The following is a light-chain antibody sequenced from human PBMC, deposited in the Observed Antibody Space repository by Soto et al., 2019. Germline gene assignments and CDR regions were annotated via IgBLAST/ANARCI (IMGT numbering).Light chain of an antibody. Sequence: ETVLTQSPGTLSLSPGERATLSCRASQSVSSTYLAWYQQKPGQAPRLLIYGASRRATGIPDRFSGSGSGTDFTLTIGRLEPEDFAVYYCQQYGSTPRTFVQVTKV. CDR2: GAS. J-gene: IGKJ1*01. CDR1: QSVSSTY. CDR3: QQYGSTPRT. V-gene: IGKV3-20*01.